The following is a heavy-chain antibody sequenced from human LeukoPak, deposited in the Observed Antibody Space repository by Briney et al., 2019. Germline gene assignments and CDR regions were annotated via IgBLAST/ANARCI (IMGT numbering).Heavy chain of an antibody. Sequence: SETLSLTCTVSCGSISSSSYYSGWIRQPPGKGLEWIGSIYYSGSTYYNPSLKSRVTISVDTSKNQFSLKLSSVTAADTAVYYCARWAWQQLEWGQGTMVTVSS. CDR2: IYYSGST. CDR3: ARWAWQQLE. J-gene: IGHJ3*01. CDR1: CGSISSSSYY. V-gene: IGHV4-39*01. D-gene: IGHD6-13*01.